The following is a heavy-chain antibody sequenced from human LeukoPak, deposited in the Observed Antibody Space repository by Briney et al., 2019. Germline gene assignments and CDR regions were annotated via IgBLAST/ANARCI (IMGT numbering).Heavy chain of an antibody. CDR3: ARVRDQLPSQLFDY. V-gene: IGHV1-18*01. J-gene: IGHJ4*02. Sequence: ASVKVSCKASGYTFTSYGISWVRQAPGQGLEWMGWISAYNGNTNYAQKLQGRVTMTTDTSTSTAYMELRSLRSDDTAVYYCARVRDQLPSQLFDYWGQGTLVTVSS. D-gene: IGHD2-2*01. CDR1: GYTFTSYG. CDR2: ISAYNGNT.